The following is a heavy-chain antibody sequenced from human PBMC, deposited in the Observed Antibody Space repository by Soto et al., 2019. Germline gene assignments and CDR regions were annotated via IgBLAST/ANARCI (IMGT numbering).Heavy chain of an antibody. Sequence: QVHLVQSGAEVKKPGASVKVSCKASGYTFTSYGITWVRQAPGQGREWMGWISAHNGNTDYAQKLQGRVIVTRDTSTSTAYMELRSLRSDDTAVYYCAGGRYGDYWGQGALVTVSS. J-gene: IGHJ4*02. CDR3: AGGRYGDY. CDR1: GYTFTSYG. CDR2: ISAHNGNT. D-gene: IGHD1-1*01. V-gene: IGHV1-18*01.